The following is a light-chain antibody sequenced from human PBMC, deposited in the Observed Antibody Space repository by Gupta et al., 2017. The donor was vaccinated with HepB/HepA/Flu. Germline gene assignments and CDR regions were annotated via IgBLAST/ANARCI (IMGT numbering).Light chain of an antibody. J-gene: IGLJ2*01. CDR2: RNS. CDR3: QSYDSSLSGVV. Sequence: QSVLTQPPLVSGAPGQRVTISCTGSSSNIGAGYDVHWYQQLPGTAPKLLIYRNSNRPSGVPDRISGSSSGTSASLAITGLQAEDEAHYYCQSYDSSLSGVVFGGGTRLTVL. CDR1: SSNIGAGYD. V-gene: IGLV1-40*01.